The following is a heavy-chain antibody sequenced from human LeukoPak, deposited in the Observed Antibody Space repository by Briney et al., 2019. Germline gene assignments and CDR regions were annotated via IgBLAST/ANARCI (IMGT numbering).Heavy chain of an antibody. CDR2: INPSGVST. Sequence: EASVKVSCKVSGYTLTELSMHWVRQAPGQGLEWMGIINPSGVSTSYAQKFQGRVTMTRDTSTSTVYMELSSLRSEDTAVYYCAXXXXAXYYFDYWGQGTLVTVSS. CDR3: AXXXXAXYYFDY. V-gene: IGHV1-46*01. CDR1: GYTLTELS. J-gene: IGHJ4*02.